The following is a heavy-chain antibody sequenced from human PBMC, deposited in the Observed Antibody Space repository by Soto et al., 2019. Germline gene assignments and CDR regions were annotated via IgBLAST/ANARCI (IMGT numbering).Heavy chain of an antibody. V-gene: IGHV3-15*07. CDR2: IKSKTDGGTT. J-gene: IGHJ6*02. Sequence: GGSLRLSCAGSGFTFSDHYMDWVRQAPGKGLEWVGRIKSKTDGGTTDYAAPVKGRFTISRDDSKNTLYLQMNSLKTEDTAVYYCTTGYDFWSDYYKPHYYYYYGMDVWGQGTTVTVSS. D-gene: IGHD3-3*01. CDR3: TTGYDFWSDYYKPHYYYYYGMDV. CDR1: GFTFSDHY.